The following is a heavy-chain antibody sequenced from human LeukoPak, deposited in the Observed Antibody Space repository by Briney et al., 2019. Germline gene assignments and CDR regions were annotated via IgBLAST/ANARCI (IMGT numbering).Heavy chain of an antibody. D-gene: IGHD3-16*01. CDR1: GYSISSGYH. Sequence: SGTLSLTCAVSGYSISSGYHWGWIRQPPGRGLDWIGTIYHSGTTYYNPSLKSRLTISVDTSKNQFSLKLSSVTAADTAVYYCARDSSRGTFDYWGQGTLVTVSS. V-gene: IGHV4-38-2*02. CDR2: IYHSGTT. J-gene: IGHJ4*02. CDR3: ARDSSRGTFDY.